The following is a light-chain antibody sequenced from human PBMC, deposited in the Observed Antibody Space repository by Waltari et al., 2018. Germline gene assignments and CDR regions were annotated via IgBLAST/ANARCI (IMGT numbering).Light chain of an antibody. J-gene: IGLJ1*01. CDR3: NSRDSRGHPLV. Sequence: SSELTQDPVVSVALGQTVRITCQGDSLRSYYANWYHQKPGQAPVLVMYGKNNRPSGIPDRFSGSYSGTTAALVITGAQAEDERDYYCNSRDSRGHPLVFGTGTKVTAL. CDR1: SLRSYY. V-gene: IGLV3-19*01. CDR2: GKN.